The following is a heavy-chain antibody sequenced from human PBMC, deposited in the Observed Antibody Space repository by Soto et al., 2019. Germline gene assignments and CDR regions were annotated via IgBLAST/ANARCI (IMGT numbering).Heavy chain of an antibody. Sequence: QVQLQESGPGLVKPSETLSLTCTISDGSVNSGSYYWSWIRQPPGKGLEWIGYIYSSGSTSYNPPLKSRVTISADTSKNQFSLKVNSVTAADTAVYYCARDSWAYFDCWGQGTLVTVSS. J-gene: IGHJ4*02. CDR2: IYSSGST. D-gene: IGHD1-26*01. V-gene: IGHV4-61*01. CDR1: DGSVNSGSYY. CDR3: ARDSWAYFDC.